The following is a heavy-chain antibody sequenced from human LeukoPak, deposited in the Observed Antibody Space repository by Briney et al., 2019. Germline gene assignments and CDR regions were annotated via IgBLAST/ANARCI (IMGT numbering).Heavy chain of an antibody. D-gene: IGHD6-19*01. CDR3: ARHARWLVPSDFDY. CDR1: GGSISSYY. CDR2: IYYSGST. J-gene: IGHJ4*02. Sequence: SETLSLTCTVSGGSISSYYWSWIRQPPGKGLEWIGYIYYSGSTNYSPSLKSRVTISVDTSKNQFSLKLSSVTAADTAVYYCARHARWLVPSDFDYWGQGTLVTVSS. V-gene: IGHV4-59*08.